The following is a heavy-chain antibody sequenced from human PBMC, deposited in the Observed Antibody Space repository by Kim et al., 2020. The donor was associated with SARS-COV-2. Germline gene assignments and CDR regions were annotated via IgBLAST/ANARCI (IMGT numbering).Heavy chain of an antibody. D-gene: IGHD3-9*01. CDR3: ARFDILTGYDY. V-gene: IGHV4-4*02. CDR2: IYHSGST. Sequence: SETLSLTCAVSGGSISSSNWWSWVRQPPGKGLEWIGEIYHSGSTNYNPSLKSRVTISVDKPKNQFSLKLSSVTAADTAVYYCARFDILTGYDYWGQGTLVTVSS. CDR1: GGSISSSNW. J-gene: IGHJ4*02.